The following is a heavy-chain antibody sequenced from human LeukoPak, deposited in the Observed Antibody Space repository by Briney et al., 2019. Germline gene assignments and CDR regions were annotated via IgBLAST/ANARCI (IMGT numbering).Heavy chain of an antibody. V-gene: IGHV4-59*08. CDR1: GGSIGSNY. CDR3: ARVQGSGSYYYDY. D-gene: IGHD3-10*01. CDR2: IYYTGGT. J-gene: IGHJ4*02. Sequence: SETLSLTCTVSGGSIGSNYWTWIRQPPGKGLEYIGYIYYTGGTNYNPSLKSRVTISVDTSKNQFSLKLSSVTAADTAVYYCARVQGSGSYYYDYWGLGTLVTVSS.